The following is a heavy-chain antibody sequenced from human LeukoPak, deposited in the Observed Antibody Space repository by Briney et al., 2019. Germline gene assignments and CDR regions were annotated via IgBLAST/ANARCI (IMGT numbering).Heavy chain of an antibody. CDR3: TRDRAFGGVDSFDI. Sequence: ASVKVSCKASGYTFTGHYINWVRQAPGQGLEWMGWIHPNSGGTKYAQKFQGRVTMTRDTSISTAHMEVSRLRSDDTAVYYCTRDRAFGGVDSFDIWGQGTMVTV. J-gene: IGHJ3*02. V-gene: IGHV1-2*02. CDR2: IHPNSGGT. CDR1: GYTFTGHY. D-gene: IGHD3-16*01.